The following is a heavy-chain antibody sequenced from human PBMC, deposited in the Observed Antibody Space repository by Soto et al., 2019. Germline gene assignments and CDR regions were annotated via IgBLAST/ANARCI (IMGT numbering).Heavy chain of an antibody. Sequence: GESLKISCKASGYTFSADWITWVRQMPGKGLEWVGRIHPSDSSADYGPSFGGHVTVSADKSISTAYLQWSSLKASDTAMYYCARLDYYGSGYYFDYWGQETLVTVSS. V-gene: IGHV5-10-1*01. J-gene: IGHJ4*02. CDR1: GYTFSADW. CDR3: ARLDYYGSGYYFDY. CDR2: IHPSDSSA. D-gene: IGHD3-10*01.